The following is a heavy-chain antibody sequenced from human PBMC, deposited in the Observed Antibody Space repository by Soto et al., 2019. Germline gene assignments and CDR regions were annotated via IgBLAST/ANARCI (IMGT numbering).Heavy chain of an antibody. CDR3: ARDRLRLGELSLIGYFDY. V-gene: IGHV3-30*03. J-gene: IGHJ4*02. Sequence: YTDSVKGRFSISRDNSKNTLFLQMDSLRPDDTAVYYCARDRLRLGELSLIGYFDYWGQGTLVTVSS. D-gene: IGHD3-16*02.